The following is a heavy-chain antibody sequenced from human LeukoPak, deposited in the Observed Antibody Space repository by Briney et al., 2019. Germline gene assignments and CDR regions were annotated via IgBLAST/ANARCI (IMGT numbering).Heavy chain of an antibody. CDR3: ASTGSSGYGGYFDY. J-gene: IGHJ4*02. CDR2: IYSGGST. Sequence: GGSLRLSCAASGFTFSNAWMSWVRQAPGKGLEWVSVIYSGGSTYYADSVKGRFTISRDNSKNTLYLQMNSLRAEDTAVYYCASTGSSGYGGYFDYWGQGTLVTVSS. V-gene: IGHV3-53*01. CDR1: GFTFSNAW. D-gene: IGHD3-22*01.